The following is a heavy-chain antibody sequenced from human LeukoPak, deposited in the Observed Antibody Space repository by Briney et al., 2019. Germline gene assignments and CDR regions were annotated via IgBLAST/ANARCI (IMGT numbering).Heavy chain of an antibody. CDR3: AKANYYDSSGYFTYDY. J-gene: IGHJ4*02. Sequence: GGSLRLSCAASGFTFSSYGMHWVRQAPGKGLEWVAVISYDGSNKYYADSVKGRFTISRDNSKNTLYLQMNSLRAEDTAVYYCAKANYYDSSGYFTYDYWGQGTLVTVSS. CDR2: ISYDGSNK. V-gene: IGHV3-30*18. CDR1: GFTFSSYG. D-gene: IGHD3-22*01.